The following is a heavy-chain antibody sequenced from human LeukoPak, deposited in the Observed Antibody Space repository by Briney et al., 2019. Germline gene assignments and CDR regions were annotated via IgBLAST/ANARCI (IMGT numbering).Heavy chain of an antibody. D-gene: IGHD2-15*01. CDR3: AKGRYCSGGSCYEEGGPDAFDI. CDR1: GFTVSSNY. J-gene: IGHJ3*02. Sequence: GGSLRLSCAASGFTVSSNYMSWVRQAPGKGLEWVSAIYSGGSTYYADSVMARFTISRDNSKNTLYLLMNSLRAEDTAVYYCAKGRYCSGGSCYEEGGPDAFDIWGQGTMVTVSS. V-gene: IGHV3-53*01. CDR2: IYSGGST.